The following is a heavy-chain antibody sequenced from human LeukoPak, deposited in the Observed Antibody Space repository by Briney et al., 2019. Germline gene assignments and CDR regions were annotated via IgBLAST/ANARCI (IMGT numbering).Heavy chain of an antibody. Sequence: GASVKVSCKASGYTFTNYGVSWVRQAPGQGLEWMGGIIPIFGTANYAQKFQGRVTITADESTSTAYMELSSLRSEDTAVYYCARWGYCSSTSCLPAFDIWGQGTMVTVSS. J-gene: IGHJ3*02. CDR3: ARWGYCSSTSCLPAFDI. CDR2: IIPIFGTA. V-gene: IGHV1-69*13. CDR1: GYTFTNYG. D-gene: IGHD2-2*01.